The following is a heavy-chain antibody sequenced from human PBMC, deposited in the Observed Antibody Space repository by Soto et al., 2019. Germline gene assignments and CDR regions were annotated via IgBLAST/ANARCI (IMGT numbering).Heavy chain of an antibody. Sequence: QVQLQESGPGLVEPSGTLSLTCGVSGGSISTNNWWSWVRQSPGRGLEWIGEIYHSGSTNYNPSLKGRVTMSVDKSKNQFSLELTSVTAADTAVYYCAREKGAGTYVGFDYWGQGTLVTVSS. V-gene: IGHV4-4*02. J-gene: IGHJ4*02. D-gene: IGHD3-10*01. CDR3: AREKGAGTYVGFDY. CDR2: IYHSGST. CDR1: GGSISTNNW.